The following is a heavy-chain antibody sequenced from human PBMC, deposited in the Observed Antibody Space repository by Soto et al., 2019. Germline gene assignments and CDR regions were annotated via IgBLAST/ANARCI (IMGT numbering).Heavy chain of an antibody. CDR1: GFSFSSPA. Sequence: LRLSCAASGFSFSSPAMIWVRQAPGKGLEWVSSISGRGVDTLYADSVKGRFTISRDNSRNTLYLQVNSLRAEDTAVYYCAKDQTDVTLFDYWGQGTLVTVSS. J-gene: IGHJ4*02. D-gene: IGHD2-21*02. CDR2: ISGRGVDT. CDR3: AKDQTDVTLFDY. V-gene: IGHV3-23*01.